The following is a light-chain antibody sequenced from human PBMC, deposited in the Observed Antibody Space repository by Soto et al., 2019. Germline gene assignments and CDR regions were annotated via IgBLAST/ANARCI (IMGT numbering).Light chain of an antibody. Sequence: QSALTQPRSVSGSPGQSVTISCTGTSSDVGNYNYVSWYQQHPGKAPKLIIYEVSNRPSGVSNRFSGSKSGNTASLTISGLQAEDEADYYCSSYTSSSSYVFGTATKLTVL. CDR2: EVS. J-gene: IGLJ1*01. CDR3: SSYTSSSSYV. CDR1: SSDVGNYNY. V-gene: IGLV2-14*01.